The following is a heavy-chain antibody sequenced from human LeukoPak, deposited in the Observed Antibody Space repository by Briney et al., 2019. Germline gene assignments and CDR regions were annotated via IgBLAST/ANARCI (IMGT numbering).Heavy chain of an antibody. CDR2: IYTSGNT. J-gene: IGHJ6*03. V-gene: IGHV4-4*09. Sequence: SETLSLTCTVSGGSISSYSWSWIRQPPGKALEWIGYIYTSGNTNYNPSLKSRVTISEDTSENQFSLKLSSVTAADTAVYYCARHSSGWAYYYYYMDVWGKGTTVTVSS. CDR3: ARHSSGWAYYYYYMDV. D-gene: IGHD6-19*01. CDR1: GGSISSYS.